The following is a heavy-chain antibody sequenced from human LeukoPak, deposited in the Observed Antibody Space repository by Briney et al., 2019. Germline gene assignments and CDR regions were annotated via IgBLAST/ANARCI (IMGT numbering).Heavy chain of an antibody. D-gene: IGHD3-3*01. V-gene: IGHV1-8*01. CDR1: GYTFTSYD. Sequence: GASVKVSSKASGYTFTSYDINWVRQATGQGLEWMGWMNPNSGNTGYAQKFQGRVTMTRNTSISTAYMELSSLRSEDTAVYYCARGRPYDFWSGYARNWFDPWGQGTLVTVSS. CDR2: MNPNSGNT. J-gene: IGHJ5*02. CDR3: ARGRPYDFWSGYARNWFDP.